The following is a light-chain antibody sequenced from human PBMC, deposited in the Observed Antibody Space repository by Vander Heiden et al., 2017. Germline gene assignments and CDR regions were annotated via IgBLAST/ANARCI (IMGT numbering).Light chain of an antibody. J-gene: IGLJ2*01. CDR3: QSYDSSNHVV. CDR2: DDN. Sequence: FMLTQPHSVSESPGKTVTISCTRSSGSIASNYVQWYQQRPGTSTTTVIYDDNKRPSGAPDRCSCSIDSASNAASLTISGRKTEDDADYYCQSYDSSNHVVFGGGTKRTVL. V-gene: IGLV6-57*01. CDR1: SGSIASNY.